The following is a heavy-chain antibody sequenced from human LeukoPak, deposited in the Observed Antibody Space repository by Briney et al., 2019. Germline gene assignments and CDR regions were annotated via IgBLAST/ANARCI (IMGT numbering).Heavy chain of an antibody. Sequence: NPSETLSLTCTVSGGSISSYYWSWIRQPPGKGLEWIGYIYYSGSTNYNPSLKSRVTISVDTSKNQFSPKLSSVTAADTAVYYWARVGAIAVAGYYFDYWGQGTLVTVSS. J-gene: IGHJ4*02. CDR3: ARVGAIAVAGYYFDY. CDR1: GGSISSYY. V-gene: IGHV4-59*01. D-gene: IGHD6-19*01. CDR2: IYYSGST.